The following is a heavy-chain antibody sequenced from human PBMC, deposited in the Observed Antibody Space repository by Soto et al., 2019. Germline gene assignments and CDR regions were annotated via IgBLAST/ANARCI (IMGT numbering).Heavy chain of an antibody. CDR1: GGSFSGYY. V-gene: IGHV4-34*01. D-gene: IGHD3-3*01. J-gene: IGHJ6*02. CDR3: ARGHITIFGVVTYYYYYYGMDV. Sequence: SETLSLTCAVYGGSFSGYYWSWIRQPPGKGLEWIGEINHSGSTNYNPSLKSRVTISVDTSKNQCSLKLSSVTAADTAVYYCARGHITIFGVVTYYYYYYGMDVWGQGTTVTVSS. CDR2: INHSGST.